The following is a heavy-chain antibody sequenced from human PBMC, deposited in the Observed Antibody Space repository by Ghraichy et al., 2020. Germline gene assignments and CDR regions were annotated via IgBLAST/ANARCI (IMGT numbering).Heavy chain of an antibody. CDR2: IKQDGSEK. J-gene: IGHJ4*02. CDR3: AREGPYCGGDCYSDNYFDY. CDR1: GFTFSSYW. Sequence: GGSLRLSCAASGFTFSSYWMSWVRQAPGKGLEWVANIKQDGSEKYYVDSVKGRFTISRDNAKNSLYLQMNSLRAEDTAVYYCAREGPYCGGDCYSDNYFDYWGQGTLVTVSS. D-gene: IGHD2-21*02. V-gene: IGHV3-7*03.